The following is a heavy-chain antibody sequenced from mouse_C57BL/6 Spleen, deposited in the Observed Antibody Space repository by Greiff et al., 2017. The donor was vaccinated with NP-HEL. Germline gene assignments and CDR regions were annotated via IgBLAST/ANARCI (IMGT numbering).Heavy chain of an antibody. V-gene: IGHV5-6*01. Sequence: VQGVESGGDLVKPGGSLKLSCAASGFTFSSYGMSWVRQTPDKRLEWVATISSGGSYTYYPDSVKGRFTISRDNAKNTLYLQMSSLKSEDTAMYYCASSFDYWGQGTTLTVSS. J-gene: IGHJ2*01. CDR2: ISSGGSYT. CDR3: ASSFDY. CDR1: GFTFSSYG.